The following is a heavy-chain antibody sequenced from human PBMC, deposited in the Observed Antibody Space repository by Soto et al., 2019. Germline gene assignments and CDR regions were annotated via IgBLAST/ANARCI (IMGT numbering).Heavy chain of an antibody. CDR2: IYPGDSDT. J-gene: IGHJ4*02. V-gene: IGHV5-51*01. D-gene: IGHD3-22*01. CDR1: GYSFTNYW. Sequence: PGESLKISCKGSGYSFTNYWIGWVRQMPGKGLEWMGIIYPGDSDTRYSPSFQGQVTISADKSISTAYLQWSSLKASDTAIYYCARIFASSDYPFDYWGQGTMVTVS. CDR3: ARIFASSDYPFDY.